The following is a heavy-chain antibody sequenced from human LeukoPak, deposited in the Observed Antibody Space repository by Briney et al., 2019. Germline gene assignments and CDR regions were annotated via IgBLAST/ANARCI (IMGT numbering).Heavy chain of an antibody. D-gene: IGHD3-16*01. Sequence: GGSLRLSCAASGFTFSSYEMNWVRQAPGKGLEYVSAISSNGGSTYYANSVKGRFTISRDNSKNTLYLQMGSLRAEDMAVYYCARGNYVNYYMDVWGKGTTVTVSS. CDR3: ARGNYVNYYMDV. J-gene: IGHJ6*03. V-gene: IGHV3-64*01. CDR1: GFTFSSYE. CDR2: ISSNGGST.